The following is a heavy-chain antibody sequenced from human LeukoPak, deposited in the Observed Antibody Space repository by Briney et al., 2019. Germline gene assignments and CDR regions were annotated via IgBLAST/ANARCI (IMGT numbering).Heavy chain of an antibody. CDR2: IYTSGST. Sequence: SQTLSLTCTVSGGSISSGSYYWSWIRQPAGKGLEWIGRIYTSGSTNYNPSLKSRVTISVDTSKNQFSLKLSSVTAADTAVYYCARLSARVTMVRGVIEEDYWGQGTLVTVSS. D-gene: IGHD3-10*01. J-gene: IGHJ4*02. CDR3: ARLSARVTMVRGVIEEDY. V-gene: IGHV4-61*02. CDR1: GGSISSGSYY.